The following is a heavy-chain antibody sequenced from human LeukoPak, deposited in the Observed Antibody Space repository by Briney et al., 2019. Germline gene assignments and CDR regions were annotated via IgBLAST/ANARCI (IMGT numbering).Heavy chain of an antibody. Sequence: GRSLRLSCAASGFTFSSYGMHWVRQAPGKGLEWVAVISYDGSNKYYADSVKGRFTISRDNSKNSLYLQMNSLRAEDTALYYCARVVGATRVNDYWGQGTLVTVSS. V-gene: IGHV3-30*03. D-gene: IGHD1-26*01. CDR1: GFTFSSYG. CDR2: ISYDGSNK. J-gene: IGHJ4*02. CDR3: ARVVGATRVNDY.